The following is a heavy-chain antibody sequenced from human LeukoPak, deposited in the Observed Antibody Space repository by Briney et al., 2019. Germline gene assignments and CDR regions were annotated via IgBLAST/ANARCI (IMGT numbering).Heavy chain of an antibody. D-gene: IGHD2-8*01. Sequence: GGSLRLSRAASGFTFSNYWMHWVRQAPGKGLVWVSRINSDGSSTGNADSVKGRFTISRDNAKNTLYLQMNSLRAEDTAVYYCARVGPAGVNWGQGTLVTVSS. CDR1: GFTFSNYW. CDR3: ARVGPAGVN. CDR2: INSDGSST. V-gene: IGHV3-74*01. J-gene: IGHJ4*02.